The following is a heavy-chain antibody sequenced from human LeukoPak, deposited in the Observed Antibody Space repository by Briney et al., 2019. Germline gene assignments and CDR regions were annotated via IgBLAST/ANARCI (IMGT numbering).Heavy chain of an antibody. J-gene: IGHJ5*02. CDR2: IYYSGST. D-gene: IGHD6-13*01. CDR1: GGSISSGGYS. CDR3: ARVISAAGTEWFDP. Sequence: SQTPSLTCTVSGGSISSGGYSWSWIRQHPGKGLEWIGYIYYSGSTYYNPSLKSRVTISVDTSKNQFSLKLSSVTAADTAVYYCARVISAAGTEWFDPWGQGTLVTVSS. V-gene: IGHV4-31*03.